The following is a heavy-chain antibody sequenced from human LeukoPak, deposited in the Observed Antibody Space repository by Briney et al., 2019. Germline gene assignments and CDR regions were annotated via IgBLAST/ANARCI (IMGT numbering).Heavy chain of an antibody. CDR1: GGSISTYY. CDR3: ARSPHNSAWYEKWFDP. CDR2: ISASGGT. J-gene: IGHJ5*02. D-gene: IGHD6-19*01. V-gene: IGHV4-4*08. Sequence: SETLSLTCTVSGGSISTYYWSWIRQPPGKGLEWIADISASGGTNYNPSLEGRVTVSMDSSKNQFSLKLSSVTAADTAVFYCARSPHNSAWYEKWFDPWGQGTLVTVSS.